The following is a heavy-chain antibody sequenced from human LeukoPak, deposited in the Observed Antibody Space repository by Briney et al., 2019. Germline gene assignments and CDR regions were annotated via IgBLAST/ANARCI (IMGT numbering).Heavy chain of an antibody. V-gene: IGHV4-34*01. D-gene: IGHD5-24*01. Sequence: SETLSLTCTVSDGSMSSYYWSWIRQPPGKGLEWIGEINHSGSTNYNPSLKSRVTISVDTSRNQFSLKLSSVTAADTAVYYCAREHMATMYYWGQGTLVTVSS. CDR2: INHSGST. CDR3: AREHMATMYY. J-gene: IGHJ4*02. CDR1: DGSMSSYY.